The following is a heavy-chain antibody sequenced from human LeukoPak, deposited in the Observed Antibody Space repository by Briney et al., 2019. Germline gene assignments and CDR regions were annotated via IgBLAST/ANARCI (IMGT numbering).Heavy chain of an antibody. CDR2: IYYSGST. D-gene: IGHD3-16*02. CDR3: ARDGGYYDYVWGSYRYRGWFDP. V-gene: IGHV4-59*01. Sequence: SETLSLTCTVSGGSISSYYWSWIRQPPGKGLEWIGHIYYSGSTNYNPSLKSRVTISVDTSKNQFSLKLSSVTAADTAVYYCARDGGYYDYVWGSYRYRGWFDPWGQGTLVTVSS. CDR1: GGSISSYY. J-gene: IGHJ5*02.